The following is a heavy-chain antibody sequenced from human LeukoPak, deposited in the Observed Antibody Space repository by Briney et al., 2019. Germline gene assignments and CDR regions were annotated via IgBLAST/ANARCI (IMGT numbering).Heavy chain of an antibody. D-gene: IGHD6-19*01. J-gene: IGHJ4*02. CDR2: IYFSGST. Sequence: SETLSLTCTVSGGSISSGGYYWSWIRQHPGKGLEWIGYIYFSGSTYYNPSLKSRLTISVDTSKNQFSLRLTSVTAADTAVYYCARYQYSSGWYYFDYWGQGTLDTVSS. V-gene: IGHV4-31*03. CDR3: ARYQYSSGWYYFDY. CDR1: GGSISSGGYY.